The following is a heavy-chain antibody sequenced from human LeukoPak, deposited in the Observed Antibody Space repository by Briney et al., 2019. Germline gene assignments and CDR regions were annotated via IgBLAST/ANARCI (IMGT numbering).Heavy chain of an antibody. CDR1: GFTFSSYA. CDR2: ISYDGSNK. J-gene: IGHJ4*02. V-gene: IGHV3-30*04. D-gene: IGHD3-16*02. CDR3: ARDGKGRVWGSYRPYYFDY. Sequence: PGGSLRLSCAASGFTFSSYAMHWVRQAPGKGLEWVAVISYDGSNKYYADSVKGRFTISRDNSKNTLYLQMNSLRAEDTAVYYCARDGKGRVWGSYRPYYFDYWGQGTLVTVSS.